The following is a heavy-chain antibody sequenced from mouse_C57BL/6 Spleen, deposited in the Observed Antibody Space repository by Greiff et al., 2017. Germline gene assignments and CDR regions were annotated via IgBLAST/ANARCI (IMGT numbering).Heavy chain of an antibody. J-gene: IGHJ1*03. CDR2: ISSGGSYT. Sequence: EVQLQESGGDLVKPGGSLKLSCAASGFTFSSYGMSWVRQTPDKRLEWVAIISSGGSYTYYPDSVKGRFTISRDNAKNTLYLQMSSLKSEDTAMYYCARQDYRYFDVWGTGTTVTVSS. CDR1: GFTFSSYG. CDR3: ARQDYRYFDV. V-gene: IGHV5-6*01.